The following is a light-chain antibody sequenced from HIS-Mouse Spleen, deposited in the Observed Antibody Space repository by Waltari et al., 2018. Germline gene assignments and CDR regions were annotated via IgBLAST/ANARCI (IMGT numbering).Light chain of an antibody. Sequence: QSALTQPAPVLGSPGQSIPIPSTGTGRKVGSLNLVSWYQQHPGKAPKLMIYEGSKRPSGVSNRFSGSKSGNTASLTISGLQAEDEADYYCCSYAGSSTLVFGGGTKLTVL. CDR3: CSYAGSSTLV. CDR2: EGS. CDR1: GRKVGSLNL. J-gene: IGLJ2*01. V-gene: IGLV2-23*01.